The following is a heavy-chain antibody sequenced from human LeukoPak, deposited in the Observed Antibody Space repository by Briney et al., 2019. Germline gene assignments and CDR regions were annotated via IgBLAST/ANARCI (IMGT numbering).Heavy chain of an antibody. CDR3: ARVPRYYYDSSGFDY. J-gene: IGHJ4*02. V-gene: IGHV5-51*01. CDR2: IYPGDSDT. D-gene: IGHD3-22*01. CDR1: GYSFTSYW. Sequence: GESLKISCKGSGYSFTSYWIGWVRQMPGKGLEWLGIIYPGDSDTRYSPSFQGQVTISADKSISTAYLQWSSLKASDTAMYYRARVPRYYYDSSGFDYWGQGTLVTVSS.